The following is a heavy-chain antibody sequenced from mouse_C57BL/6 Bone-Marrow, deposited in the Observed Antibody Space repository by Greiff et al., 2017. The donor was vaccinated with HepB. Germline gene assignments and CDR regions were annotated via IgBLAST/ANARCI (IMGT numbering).Heavy chain of an antibody. CDR2: IYPGNSDT. Sequence: VQLQQSGTVLARPGASVKMSCKTSGYTFTSYWMHWVKQRPGQGLEWIGAIYPGNSDTSYNQKFKGKATLTADKSSSTAYMQLSSLTSEDSAVYYCACTLSWFAYWGQGTLVTVSA. D-gene: IGHD2-14*01. CDR1: GYTFTSYW. V-gene: IGHV1-5*01. J-gene: IGHJ3*01. CDR3: ACTLSWFAY.